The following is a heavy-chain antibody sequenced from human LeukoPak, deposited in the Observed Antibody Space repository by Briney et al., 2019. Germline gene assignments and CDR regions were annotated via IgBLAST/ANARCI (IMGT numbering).Heavy chain of an antibody. J-gene: IGHJ4*02. D-gene: IGHD4-17*01. Sequence: SETLSLTCVVSGYSVSSGYYWAWIRQPPGKGLERIWSIYHSGSTYYNPSLKSRVTISVDTSKRQFSLKLSSVTAADTAVYYCARSGTFYGEGIGYWGQGTLVTVSS. CDR3: ARSGTFYGEGIGY. V-gene: IGHV4-38-2*01. CDR1: GYSVSSGYY. CDR2: IYHSGST.